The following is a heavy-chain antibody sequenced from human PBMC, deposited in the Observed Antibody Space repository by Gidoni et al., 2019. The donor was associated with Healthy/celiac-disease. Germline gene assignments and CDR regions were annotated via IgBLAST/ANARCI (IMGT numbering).Heavy chain of an antibody. CDR2: ISWNSGSI. D-gene: IGHD1-26*01. CDR1: GSTFDDYA. V-gene: IGHV3-9*01. Sequence: EVQLVESGGGLVQPGRSLRLSCAASGSTFDDYAMHWVRQAPGKGLEWASGISWNSGSIGDADSVKGRFTISRDNAKNSLYLQMNSLRAEDTALYYCAKARSYYYFDYWGQGTLVTVSS. CDR3: AKARSYYYFDY. J-gene: IGHJ4*02.